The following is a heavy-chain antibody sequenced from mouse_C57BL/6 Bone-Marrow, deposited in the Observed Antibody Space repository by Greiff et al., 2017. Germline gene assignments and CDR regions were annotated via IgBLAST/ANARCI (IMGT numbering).Heavy chain of an antibody. J-gene: IGHJ1*03. V-gene: IGHV1-7*01. CDR2: INPSSGYT. Sequence: VQLQESGAELAKPGASVKLSCKASGYTFTSYWMHWVKQRPGQGLEWIGYINPSSGYTKYNQKFKDKATVTADKSSSTAYMQLSSLTYEDSAVYYCARLRRYYGPDWYFDVWGTGTTVTVSS. CDR1: GYTFTSYW. CDR3: ARLRRYYGPDWYFDV. D-gene: IGHD1-2*01.